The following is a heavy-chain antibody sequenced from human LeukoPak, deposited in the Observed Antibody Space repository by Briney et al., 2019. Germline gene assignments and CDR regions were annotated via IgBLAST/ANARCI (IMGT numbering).Heavy chain of an antibody. D-gene: IGHD3-3*01. Sequence: GASVKVSCKASGYTFTSYSISWVRQAPGQGLEWMGWISAYNGNTNYAQKLQGRVTMTTDTSTSTAYMELSSLRSEDTAVYYCAREGGTIFGVVISYYYYYMDVWGKGTTVTVSS. V-gene: IGHV1-18*01. J-gene: IGHJ6*03. CDR1: GYTFTSYS. CDR2: ISAYNGNT. CDR3: AREGGTIFGVVISYYYYYMDV.